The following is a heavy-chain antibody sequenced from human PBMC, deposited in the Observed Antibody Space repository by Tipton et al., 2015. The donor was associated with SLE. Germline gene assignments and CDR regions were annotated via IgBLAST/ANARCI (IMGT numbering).Heavy chain of an antibody. V-gene: IGHV4-39*07. CDR2: INHSGST. CDR3: ARVPPRGAPDY. CDR1: GGSISSSSYY. Sequence: TLSLTCTVSGGSISSSSYYWGWIRQPPGKGLEWIGEINHSGSTNYNPSLKSRVTISVDTSKNQFSLKLSSVTAADTAVYYCARVPPRGAPDYWGQGTLVTVSS. J-gene: IGHJ4*02.